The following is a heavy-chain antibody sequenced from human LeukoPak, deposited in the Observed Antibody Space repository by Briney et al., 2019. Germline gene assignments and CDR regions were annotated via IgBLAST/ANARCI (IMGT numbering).Heavy chain of an antibody. CDR3: AREVVVGILDY. Sequence: PGGSLRLSCAASGFTFSSYEMNWVRQAPGKGLEWVSYISSSGSTIYYADSVKGRFTISRDNAKNSLYLQMNSLRAEDTAVYYCAREVVVGILDYWGQGTLVTVSS. CDR2: ISSSGSTI. D-gene: IGHD2-21*01. V-gene: IGHV3-48*03. J-gene: IGHJ4*02. CDR1: GFTFSSYE.